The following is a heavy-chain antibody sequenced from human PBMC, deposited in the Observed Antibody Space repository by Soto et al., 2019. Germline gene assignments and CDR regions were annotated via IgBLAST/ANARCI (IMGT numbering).Heavy chain of an antibody. D-gene: IGHD1-7*01. V-gene: IGHV1-69*13. Sequence: SVKVSCKASGGTFSSYAISWVRQAPGQGLEWMGGIIPIFGTANYAQKFQGRVTITADESTSTAYMELSSLRSEDTAVYYCARGYNWNYDNWFDPWGQGTLVTVSS. CDR2: IIPIFGTA. J-gene: IGHJ5*02. CDR1: GGTFSSYA. CDR3: ARGYNWNYDNWFDP.